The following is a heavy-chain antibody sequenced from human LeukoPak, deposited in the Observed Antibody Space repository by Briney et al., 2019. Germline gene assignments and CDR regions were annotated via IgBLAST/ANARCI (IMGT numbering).Heavy chain of an antibody. J-gene: IGHJ4*02. D-gene: IGHD2-2*01. CDR2: IYYSGST. Sequence: SETLSLTCTVSGGSTSSSSYYWGWIRQPPGKGLEWIGSIYYSGSTYYNPSLKSRVTISVDTSKNQFSLKLSSVTAADTAVYYCARHDCSSTSCRIDYWAREPWSPSPQ. CDR1: GGSTSSSSYY. CDR3: ARHDCSSTSCRIDY. V-gene: IGHV4-39*01.